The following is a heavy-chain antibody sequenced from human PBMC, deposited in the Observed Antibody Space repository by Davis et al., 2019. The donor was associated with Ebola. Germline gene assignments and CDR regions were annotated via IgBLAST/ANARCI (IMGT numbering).Heavy chain of an antibody. D-gene: IGHD6-13*01. CDR1: GGSFSGYY. V-gene: IGHV4-34*01. CDR3: ARNGGSSSWYGSWWFDP. CDR2: INHSGST. J-gene: IGHJ5*02. Sequence: SETLSLTCAVYGGSFSGYYWSWIRQPPGKGLEWIGEINHSGSTYYNPSLKSRVTISVDTSKNQFSLKLSSVTAADTAVYYCARNGGSSSWYGSWWFDPWGQGTLVTVSS.